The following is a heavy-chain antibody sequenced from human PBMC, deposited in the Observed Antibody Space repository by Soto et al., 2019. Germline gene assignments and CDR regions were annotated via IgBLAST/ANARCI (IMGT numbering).Heavy chain of an antibody. CDR1: GFTFSNYG. Sequence: QVQLVESGGGLVQPGRSLRLSCVASGFTFSNYGMHWVRQAPGKGPEWVAVIWYDGSNKDYADSVKGRFTISRDNSRNTLYLQMNSLRAEDTAVYYCASALETGDYWGQGTLVTVSS. V-gene: IGHV3-33*01. CDR2: IWYDGSNK. CDR3: ASALETGDY. D-gene: IGHD3-10*01. J-gene: IGHJ4*02.